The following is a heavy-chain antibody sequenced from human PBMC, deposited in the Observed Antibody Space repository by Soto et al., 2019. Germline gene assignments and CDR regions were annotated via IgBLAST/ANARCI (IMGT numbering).Heavy chain of an antibody. CDR3: ARLPYYHANDERWFDP. CDR1: GYTFTSYG. CDR2: ISAYNGNT. J-gene: IGHJ5*02. D-gene: IGHD1-1*01. V-gene: IGHV1-18*01. Sequence: QVQLVQSGAEVKKPGASVKVSCKASGYTFTSYGISWVRQAPGQGLEWMGWISAYNGNTNYAQKLQGRVTMTTDTXTXRAYMELRSLRSDDTAVYYCARLPYYHANDERWFDPWGQGTLVTVSS.